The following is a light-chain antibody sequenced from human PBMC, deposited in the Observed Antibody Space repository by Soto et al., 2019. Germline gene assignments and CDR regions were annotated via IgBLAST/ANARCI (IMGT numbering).Light chain of an antibody. J-gene: IGKJ5*01. CDR1: QAIRTA. CDR3: QQLNSYPLT. Sequence: IQLTQSPSSLYASLGDRVTITCRASQAIRTALGWYQQKTGQLPKILIYAASILQSGVPSRFSGSGSGTDFTLTISSLQPEDFETYFCQQLNSYPLTFGQGTRLEIK. CDR2: AAS. V-gene: IGKV1-17*01.